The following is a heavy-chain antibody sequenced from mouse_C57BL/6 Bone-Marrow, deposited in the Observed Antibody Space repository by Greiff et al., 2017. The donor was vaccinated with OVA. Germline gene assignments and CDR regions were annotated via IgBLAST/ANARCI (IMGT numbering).Heavy chain of an antibody. CDR3: ARGGYYDYDGGAWFAY. CDR1: GYTFTDYN. CDR2: INSNNGGT. D-gene: IGHD2-4*01. Sequence: EVKLQESGPELAKPGASVKIPCKASGYTFTDYNMDWVKQSHGKSLEWIGDINSNNGGTIYNQKFKGKATLTVDKSSSTAYMELRSLTSEYTAVYYCARGGYYDYDGGAWFAYWGQGTLVTVSA. J-gene: IGHJ3*01. V-gene: IGHV1-18*01.